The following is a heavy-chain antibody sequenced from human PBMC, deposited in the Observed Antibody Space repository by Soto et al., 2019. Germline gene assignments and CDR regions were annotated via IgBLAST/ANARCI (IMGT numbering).Heavy chain of an antibody. CDR3: ARIGVVWGTVAYFDS. J-gene: IGHJ4*02. D-gene: IGHD3-16*01. V-gene: IGHV2-26*01. CDR1: GFSLSNGRMG. Sequence: QVTLKESGPVLVKPTETLTLTCPVSGFSLSNGRMGVSWIRQPPGKALEWLAHIFSNDDKFYTTSLKSRLTISNRTSKRQVVLTMTNVDPVDTATYYCARIGVVWGTVAYFDSLGQGTLVTVSS. CDR2: IFSNDDK.